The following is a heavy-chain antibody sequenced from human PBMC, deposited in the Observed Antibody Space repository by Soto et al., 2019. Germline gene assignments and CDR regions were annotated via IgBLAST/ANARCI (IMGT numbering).Heavy chain of an antibody. D-gene: IGHD3-22*01. CDR2: INPNSGGT. J-gene: IGHJ4*02. V-gene: IGHV1-2*02. CDR1: GYTFTGYY. Sequence: ASVKGSCKASGYTFTGYYIHWVRQAPGQGLEGMGWINPNSGGTNYAQKFQGRVTMTRDTSISTAYMELSRLRSDDTAVYYCARDGDMIVGLFDYWGRGTLVTGS. CDR3: ARDGDMIVGLFDY.